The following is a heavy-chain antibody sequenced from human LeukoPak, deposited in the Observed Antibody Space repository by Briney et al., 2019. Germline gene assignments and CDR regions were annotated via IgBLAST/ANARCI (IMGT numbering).Heavy chain of an antibody. CDR3: AKDRGGTTGPAYYFDY. CDR2: ISYDGSNK. Sequence: PGGSLRLSCAASGFTFSSYSMHWVRQAPGRGLEWVAFISYDGSNKYYADSVKGRFTISRDNSKNTMYLQMSSLIAEDTAVYYCAKDRGGTTGPAYYFDYWGQGTLVTVSS. CDR1: GFTFSSYS. J-gene: IGHJ4*02. D-gene: IGHD1-1*01. V-gene: IGHV3-30*19.